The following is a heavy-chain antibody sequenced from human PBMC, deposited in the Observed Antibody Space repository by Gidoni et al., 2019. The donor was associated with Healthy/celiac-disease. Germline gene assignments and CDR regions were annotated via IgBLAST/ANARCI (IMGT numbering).Heavy chain of an antibody. J-gene: IGHJ4*02. CDR1: GFTFSSYS. D-gene: IGHD3-9*01. CDR3: ARDIFPRKRVLSAVDY. V-gene: IGHV3-21*01. CDR2: ISSSSSYI. Sequence: EVQLVESGGGLVKPGGSLRLSCAASGFTFSSYSMNWVRQAPGKGLEWVSSISSSSSYIYYADSVKGRFTISRDNAKNSLYLQMNSLRAEDTAVYYCARDIFPRKRVLSAVDYWGQGTLVTVSS.